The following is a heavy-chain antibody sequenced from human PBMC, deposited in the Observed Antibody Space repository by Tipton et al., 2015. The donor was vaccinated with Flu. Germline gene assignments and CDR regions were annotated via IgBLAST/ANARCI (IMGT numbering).Heavy chain of an antibody. CDR2: ISYGETT. Sequence: TLSLTCTVSGGSMTPYYWAWLRHPPGKGLEWIASISYGETTDYKPSLKSRVTISIDTSRNQFSLRLTSVTAADTAIYYCAAVKSHYGDNVGWFDPWGQGTLVTVSS. V-gene: IGHV4-39*07. CDR1: GGSMTPYY. J-gene: IGHJ5*02. D-gene: IGHD4-17*01. CDR3: AAVKSHYGDNVGWFDP.